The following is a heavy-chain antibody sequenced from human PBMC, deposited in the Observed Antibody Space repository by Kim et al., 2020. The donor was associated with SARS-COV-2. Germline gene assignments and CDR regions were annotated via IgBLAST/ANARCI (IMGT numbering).Heavy chain of an antibody. Sequence: GGSLRLSCAASGFTFSSYAMHWVRQAPGKGLEWVAVISYDGSNKYYADSVKGRFTISRDNSKNTLYLQMNSLRAEDTAVYYCARARSGSYSYYFDYWGQGTLVTVSS. CDR2: ISYDGSNK. D-gene: IGHD1-26*01. V-gene: IGHV3-30*04. CDR1: GFTFSSYA. CDR3: ARARSGSYSYYFDY. J-gene: IGHJ4*02.